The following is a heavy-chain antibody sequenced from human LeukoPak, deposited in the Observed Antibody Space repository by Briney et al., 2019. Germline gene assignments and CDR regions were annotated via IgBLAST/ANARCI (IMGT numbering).Heavy chain of an antibody. Sequence: SETLSLTCAVYGGSFSGYYWSWIRQPPGKGLEWIGEINHSGSTNYNPSLKSRVTISVDTSKNQFSLKLSSVTAADTAVYYCGRDRLGYCSGGSCWARWFDPWGQGTLVTVSS. J-gene: IGHJ5*02. CDR2: INHSGST. CDR1: GGSFSGYY. V-gene: IGHV4-34*01. D-gene: IGHD2-15*01. CDR3: GRDRLGYCSGGSCWARWFDP.